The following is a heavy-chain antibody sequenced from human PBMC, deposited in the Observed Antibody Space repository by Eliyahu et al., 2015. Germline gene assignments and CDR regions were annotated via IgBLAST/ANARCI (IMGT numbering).Heavy chain of an antibody. V-gene: IGHV4-34*01. Sequence: QVQLQQWGAGLLKPSETLSLTCAVXGGSFXGYXXXWIRQXPGKGLXWIGEINHSGSTNYNPSLKSRVTISVDTSKNQFSLKLSSVTAADTAVYYCARGQLTKRRVGLYYYYGMDVWGQGTTVTVSS. D-gene: IGHD5-24*01. CDR1: GGSFXGYX. CDR3: ARGQLTKRRVGLYYYYGMDV. CDR2: INHSGST. J-gene: IGHJ6*02.